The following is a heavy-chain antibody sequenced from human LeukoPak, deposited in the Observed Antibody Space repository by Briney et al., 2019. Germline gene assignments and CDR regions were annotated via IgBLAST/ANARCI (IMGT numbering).Heavy chain of an antibody. J-gene: IGHJ4*02. Sequence: PGGSLRLSCAASGFTFSSHLMHWVRQAPGKGLVWVSRISSDGTYTNYADSVKGRFTISRDNAKNSLYLQMNSLRAEDTAVYYCARIMTVVTTVEYWGQGALVTVSP. CDR2: ISSDGTYT. D-gene: IGHD4-23*01. V-gene: IGHV3-74*01. CDR3: ARIMTVVTTVEY. CDR1: GFTFSSHL.